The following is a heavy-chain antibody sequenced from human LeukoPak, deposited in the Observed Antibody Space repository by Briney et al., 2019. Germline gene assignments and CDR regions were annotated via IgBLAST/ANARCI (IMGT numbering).Heavy chain of an antibody. Sequence: PSETLSLTCSVSGGSLSSHYWSWIRQPPGKGLELIGHIHDTGSTLYNPSLRGRVTISLDTSNNQFSLKLTSMTAADTAVYYCARFSSGCSTSSCYLTYWGQGTLVTVS. J-gene: IGHJ4*02. CDR1: GGSLSSHY. V-gene: IGHV4-59*11. D-gene: IGHD2-2*01. CDR2: IHDTGST. CDR3: ARFSSGCSTSSCYLTY.